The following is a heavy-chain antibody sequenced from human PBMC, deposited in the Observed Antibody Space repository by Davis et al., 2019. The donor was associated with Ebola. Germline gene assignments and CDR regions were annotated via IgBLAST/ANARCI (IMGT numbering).Heavy chain of an antibody. Sequence: AASVTVSCKVSVYTLTDVSIHWVRQTPGKGLEWMGGFDPEEGETMYAQKFQGRVTVTEDTSTNTGYMELRSLRSEDTAVYYCAVARFQVLGDWFAPWGQGTLVTVSS. J-gene: IGHJ5*02. CDR2: FDPEEGET. CDR1: VYTLTDVS. D-gene: IGHD3-16*01. V-gene: IGHV1-24*01. CDR3: AVARFQVLGDWFAP.